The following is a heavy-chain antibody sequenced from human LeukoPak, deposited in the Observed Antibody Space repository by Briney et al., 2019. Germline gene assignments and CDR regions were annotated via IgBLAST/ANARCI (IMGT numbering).Heavy chain of an antibody. Sequence: PGGSLRLSCAASGFNFSDYYMSWIRQAPGKGLEWVSYISSSGSTIYYADSVKGRFTISRDNAKNSLYLQINSLRAEDTAVYYCARCDSSGYYFYYYYYMDVWGKGTTVTVSS. V-gene: IGHV3-11*04. CDR1: GFNFSDYY. J-gene: IGHJ6*03. CDR3: ARCDSSGYYFYYYYYMDV. D-gene: IGHD3-22*01. CDR2: ISSSGSTI.